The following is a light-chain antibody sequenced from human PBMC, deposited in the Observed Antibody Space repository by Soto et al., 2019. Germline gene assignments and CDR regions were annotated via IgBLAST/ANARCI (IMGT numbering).Light chain of an antibody. V-gene: IGLV1-44*01. CDR3: AAWDDSLNGVV. CDR2: SND. J-gene: IGLJ2*01. Sequence: QSVVTQPPSASGTPGQRVTIACSGSSSNIGRNTVHWYQQLPGTTPKLLIYSNDQRPSGVPDRFSGSKSGSSASLAISGLQCEDEADYYCAAWDDSLNGVVFGGGTKLTVL. CDR1: SSNIGRNT.